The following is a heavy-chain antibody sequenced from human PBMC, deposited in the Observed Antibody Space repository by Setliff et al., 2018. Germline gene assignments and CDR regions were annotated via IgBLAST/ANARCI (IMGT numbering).Heavy chain of an antibody. CDR2: ISSYSGNA. D-gene: IGHD2-8*01. Sequence: ASVKVSCKASGYTFTDYGITWVRQAPGQGLEWMGWISSYSGNAYYAHKLQGRVTMTTDTSTGTAYLELRGLRSDDTAVYYCSRLVRYCTSTSCQGASGVEYWGQGTQVTVSS. CDR1: GYTFTDYG. J-gene: IGHJ4*02. CDR3: SRLVRYCTSTSCQGASGVEY. V-gene: IGHV1-18*01.